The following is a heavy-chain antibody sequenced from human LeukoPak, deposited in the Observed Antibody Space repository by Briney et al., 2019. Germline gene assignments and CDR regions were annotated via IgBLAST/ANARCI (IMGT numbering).Heavy chain of an antibody. V-gene: IGHV4-39*07. CDR3: ARLFEAAVGPGIWWFDP. CDR2: IYYSGST. Sequence: PSETLSLTCTVSGGSISSSSYYWGWIRQPPGKGLEWIGSIYYSGSTYYNPSIKSRVTISVDKSKNQFSLRLSSVTAADTAVYYCARLFEAAVGPGIWWFDPWGQGTLVTVSS. J-gene: IGHJ5*02. D-gene: IGHD6-13*01. CDR1: GGSISSSSYY.